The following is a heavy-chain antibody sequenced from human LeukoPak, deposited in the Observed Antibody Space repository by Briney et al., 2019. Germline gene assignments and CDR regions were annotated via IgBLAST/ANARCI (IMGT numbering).Heavy chain of an antibody. CDR2: IYYSGST. V-gene: IGHV4-59*01. Sequence: PSETLSLTCTVSGGSISSYYWSWIRQPPGKGLEWIGYIYYSGSTNYNPSLKSRVTISVDTSKNQFSLKLSSVTAADTAVYYCARGAGYYDFWSGYYGIVSYMDVWGKGTTVTVSS. J-gene: IGHJ6*03. D-gene: IGHD3-3*01. CDR3: ARGAGYYDFWSGYYGIVSYMDV. CDR1: GGSISSYY.